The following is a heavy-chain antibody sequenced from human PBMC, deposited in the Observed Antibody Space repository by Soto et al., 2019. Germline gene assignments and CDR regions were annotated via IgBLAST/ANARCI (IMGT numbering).Heavy chain of an antibody. D-gene: IGHD2-2*01. CDR3: ARHSMGGSSNY. Sequence: PGESLKISCKGSGYSFTSYRISWVRQMPGKGLEWMGRIDPSDSYINYSPSFKGHVTFSDDKSISTAYLQWSSLKASDTAMYYCARHSMGGSSNYWGQVTQVTFSS. J-gene: IGHJ4*02. CDR1: GYSFTSYR. V-gene: IGHV5-10-1*01. CDR2: IDPSDSYI.